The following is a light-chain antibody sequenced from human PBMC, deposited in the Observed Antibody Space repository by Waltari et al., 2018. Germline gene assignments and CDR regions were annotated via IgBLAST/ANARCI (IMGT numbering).Light chain of an antibody. J-gene: IGLJ3*02. CDR1: SGQTSHA. Sequence: QLVLTQSPSASASLGASVKLTCTLPSGQTSHAIAWHQQLPGRGPRFLLKVDADGSHNKGDGIPDRFSASSSGAERYLTISSLQFEDEADYYCQAWGTGIPWVFGGGTKLTVL. CDR3: QAWGTGIPWV. CDR2: VDADGSH. V-gene: IGLV4-69*02.